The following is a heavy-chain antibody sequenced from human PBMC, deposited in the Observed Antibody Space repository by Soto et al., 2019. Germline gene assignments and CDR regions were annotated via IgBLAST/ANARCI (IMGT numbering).Heavy chain of an antibody. D-gene: IGHD2-2*03. Sequence: GESLKISCKTSGYSFISYWVAWVRQKPGKGLEWMGTFYPGDSTSTYSPSFQGQVTISVDKSISTAYLHLSSLKASDTAMYYCARIIGYCRNNDCSWTFDIWGQGTTVPVSS. V-gene: IGHV5-51*01. CDR3: ARIIGYCRNNDCSWTFDI. J-gene: IGHJ3*02. CDR1: GYSFISYW. CDR2: FYPGDSTS.